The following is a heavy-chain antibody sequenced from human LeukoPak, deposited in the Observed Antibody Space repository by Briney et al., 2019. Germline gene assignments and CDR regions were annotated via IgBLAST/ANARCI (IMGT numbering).Heavy chain of an antibody. J-gene: IGHJ4*02. CDR3: ARVPRMVRAPYYFDY. CDR2: INPNSGGT. D-gene: IGHD3-10*01. Sequence: ASVKVSCKASGYTFTGYYKHWVRQAPGQGLEWMGWINPNSGGTNYAQKFQGRVTMTRDTSISTAYMELSRLRSDDTAVYYCARVPRMVRAPYYFDYWGQGTLVTVSS. CDR1: GYTFTGYY. V-gene: IGHV1-2*02.